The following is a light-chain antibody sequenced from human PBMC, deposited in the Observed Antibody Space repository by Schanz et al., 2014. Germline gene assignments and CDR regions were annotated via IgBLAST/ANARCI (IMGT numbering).Light chain of an antibody. V-gene: IGKV3-11*01. CDR2: DAS. Sequence: EIVLTQSPGTLSLSPGERATLSCTASQSVSNSYLAWYQQKPGQAPRLLIYDASNRATGIPARFSGSGSGTDFTLTISSLEPEDFAVYYCQQRSNWPPFTFGQGTRLEIK. CDR3: QQRSNWPPFT. J-gene: IGKJ5*01. CDR1: QSVSNSY.